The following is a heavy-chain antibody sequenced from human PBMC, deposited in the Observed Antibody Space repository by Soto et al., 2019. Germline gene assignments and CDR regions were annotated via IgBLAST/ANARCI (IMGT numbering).Heavy chain of an antibody. D-gene: IGHD3-22*01. V-gene: IGHV3-9*01. CDR2: LNWRGDNV. Sequence: GGSLRLSCTASGFAFDRFAMHWVRQIPGEGLQWVAGLNWRGDNVAYADSVKGRFTISRNNAEKSLSLQMSSLRPEDTGLYYCAKDRYDISWYEVALDSWGHGIPVTVSS. CDR3: AKDRYDISWYEVALDS. J-gene: IGHJ5*01. CDR1: GFAFDRFA.